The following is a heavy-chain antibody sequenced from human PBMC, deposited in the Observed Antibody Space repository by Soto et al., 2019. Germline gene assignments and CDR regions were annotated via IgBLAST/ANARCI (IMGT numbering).Heavy chain of an antibody. CDR2: IDPSDSYT. D-gene: IGHD2-2*02. V-gene: IGHV5-10-1*01. Sequence: EVQLVQSGAEVKKPGESLRISCKGSGYSFTSYWISWVRQMPGKGLEWMGRIDPSDSYTNYSPSFQGHVTISADKSISTAYLQWSSLKASDTAMYYCASLGGLGYCSSTSCYRWFDPWGQGTLVTVSS. CDR3: ASLGGLGYCSSTSCYRWFDP. CDR1: GYSFTSYW. J-gene: IGHJ5*02.